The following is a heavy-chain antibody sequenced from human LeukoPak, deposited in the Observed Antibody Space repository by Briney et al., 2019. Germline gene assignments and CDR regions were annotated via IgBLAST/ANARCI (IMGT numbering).Heavy chain of an antibody. CDR1: GYTFTSYG. CDR2: ILPLVGRL. D-gene: IGHD5-12*01. J-gene: IGHJ5*02. V-gene: IGHV1-69*04. CDR3: VRSGYDYDWFDP. Sequence: ASVKVSCKASGYTFTSYGISWVRQAPGQGLERMGRILPLVGRLHYAQKFQGRFTLTADKSTTTVYMELSSLRSEDTAVYYCVRSGYDYDWFDPWGQGTLVTVSS.